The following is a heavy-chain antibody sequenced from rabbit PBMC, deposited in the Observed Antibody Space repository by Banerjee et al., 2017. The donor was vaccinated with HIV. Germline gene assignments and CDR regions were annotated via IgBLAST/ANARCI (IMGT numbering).Heavy chain of an antibody. Sequence: QEQLEESGGDLVKPEGSLTLTCTASGFSFNNKYVMCWVRQAPGKGLEWIACINTSTGNTVYASWAKGRFTVSKTSSTTVTLQMASLTAADTATYFCTRDGSGWGANFNLWGPGTLVTVS. CDR1: GFSFNNKYV. V-gene: IGHV1S45*01. CDR2: INTSTGNT. J-gene: IGHJ4*01. CDR3: TRDGSGWGANFNL. D-gene: IGHD4-1*01.